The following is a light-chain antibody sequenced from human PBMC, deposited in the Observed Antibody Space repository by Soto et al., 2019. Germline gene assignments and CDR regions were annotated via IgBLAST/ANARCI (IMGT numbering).Light chain of an antibody. CDR1: SSDVGSYNR. CDR3: NSYTSSDTYV. V-gene: IGLV2-18*02. J-gene: IGLJ1*01. CDR2: EVS. Sequence: QSALTQPPSVSGSPGQSVTISCTGTSSDVGSYNRVAWYQQPPGTAPKLMIYEVSNRPSGVPDRFSGSKSGNTASLTISGLQAEDEADYYCNSYTSSDTYVFRTGTKLTVL.